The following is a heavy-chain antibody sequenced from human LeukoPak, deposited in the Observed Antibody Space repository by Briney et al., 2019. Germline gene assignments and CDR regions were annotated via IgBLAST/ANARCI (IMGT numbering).Heavy chain of an antibody. D-gene: IGHD3-3*01. Sequence: SETLSLTCTVSGASISSYYWSWIRQPPGKGLEWIGDIYYSGSIKYNPSLKSRVTMSVDTSKNQFSLRLSSVTAADTAVYYCQSRYLEWLLEYWGQGTLVTVSS. CDR3: QSRYLEWLLEY. CDR1: GASISSYY. J-gene: IGHJ4*02. V-gene: IGHV4-59*08. CDR2: IYYSGSI.